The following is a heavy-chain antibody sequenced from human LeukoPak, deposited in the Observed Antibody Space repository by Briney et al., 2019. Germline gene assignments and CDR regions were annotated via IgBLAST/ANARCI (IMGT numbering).Heavy chain of an antibody. CDR1: GYTFTSYY. D-gene: IGHD6-19*01. V-gene: IGHV1-2*06. CDR3: ASYPRYSSSPPFDY. CDR2: INPNSGGT. Sequence: ASVKVSCKASGYTFTSYYMHWVRQAPGQGLEWMGRINPNSGGTNYAQKFQGRVTMTRDTSISTAYMELSRLRSGDTAVYYCASYPRYSSSPPFDYWGQGTLVTVSS. J-gene: IGHJ4*02.